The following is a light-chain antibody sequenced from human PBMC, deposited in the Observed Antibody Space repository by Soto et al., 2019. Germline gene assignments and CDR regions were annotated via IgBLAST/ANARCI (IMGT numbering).Light chain of an antibody. J-gene: IGLJ3*02. CDR2: EVS. CDR1: ISDIGGYDY. CDR3: SSYAGSNNLV. Sequence: QYVLTQPPSASGSPGQSVTISCTGTISDIGGYDYVSWYQQHPGKAPKLIIYEVSKRPSGVPDRFSGSKSGNTASLTVSGLQAEDEADYYCSSYAGSNNLVFAGGTKVTVL. V-gene: IGLV2-8*01.